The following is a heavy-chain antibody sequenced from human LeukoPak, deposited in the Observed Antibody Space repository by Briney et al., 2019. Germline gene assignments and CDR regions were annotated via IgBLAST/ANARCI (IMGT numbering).Heavy chain of an antibody. CDR1: GGSISSSSYY. Sequence: SKTLSLTCTVSGGSISSSSYYWGWIRQPPGKGLEWIGSIYYSGSTYYNPSLKSRVTISVDTSKNQFSLKLSSVTAADTAVYYCARQFLGDSSGYPHFDYWGQGTLVTVSS. CDR2: IYYSGST. V-gene: IGHV4-39*01. CDR3: ARQFLGDSSGYPHFDY. D-gene: IGHD3-22*01. J-gene: IGHJ4*02.